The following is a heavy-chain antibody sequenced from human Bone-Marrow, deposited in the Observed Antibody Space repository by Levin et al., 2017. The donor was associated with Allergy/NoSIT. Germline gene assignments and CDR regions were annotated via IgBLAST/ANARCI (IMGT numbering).Heavy chain of an antibody. V-gene: IGHV3-21*06. D-gene: IGHD3-16*01. CDR1: GLSFSNYD. Sequence: GGSLRLSCAASGLSFSNYDMNWVRQAPGKGVEWVSSISGGSSRIYYADSVKGRFTISRDNAKNSLYLQMNSLRVEDTAVYYCASWAMFYYDGSDFDYFYYGMDVWGQGTTVTVSS. CDR3: ASWAMFYYDGSDFDYFYYGMDV. J-gene: IGHJ6*02. CDR2: ISGGSSRI.